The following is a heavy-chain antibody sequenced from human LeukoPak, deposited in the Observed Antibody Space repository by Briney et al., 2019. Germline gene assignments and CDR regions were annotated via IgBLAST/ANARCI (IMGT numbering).Heavy chain of an antibody. D-gene: IGHD3-22*01. CDR2: IKQDGSER. Sequence: GGSLRLSCAASGFTFSIYWMSWVRQAPGKGLEWVANIKQDGSERYYVDSVKGRFTLSRDNAKNSLYLQMDSLRAEDTAVYYCARDRWSYDPQGGFDCWGQGTLVTVSS. V-gene: IGHV3-7*03. CDR1: GFTFSIYW. J-gene: IGHJ4*02. CDR3: ARDRWSYDPQGGFDC.